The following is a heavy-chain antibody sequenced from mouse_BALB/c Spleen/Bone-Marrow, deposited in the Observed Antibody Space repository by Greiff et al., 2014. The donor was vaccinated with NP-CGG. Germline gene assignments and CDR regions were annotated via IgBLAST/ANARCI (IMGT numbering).Heavy chain of an antibody. CDR2: ISSGGSYT. CDR1: GFTFTSYG. CDR3: ARLGRDYFDY. J-gene: IGHJ2*01. D-gene: IGHD4-1*01. Sequence: EVQLQESXGDLVKPGGSLKLSCAASGFTFTSYGMSWVRQTPDKRLEWVATISSGGSYTYYPDSVKGRFTISKDNAKNTLYLQMSSLKSEDTAMYYCARLGRDYFDYWGQGTTLTVSS. V-gene: IGHV5-6*01.